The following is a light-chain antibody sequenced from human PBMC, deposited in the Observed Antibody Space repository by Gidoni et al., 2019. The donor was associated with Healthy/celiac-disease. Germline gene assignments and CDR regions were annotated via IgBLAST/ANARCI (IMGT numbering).Light chain of an antibody. V-gene: IGLV1-40*01. CDR1: SSNIGAGYD. CDR2: GNS. Sequence: QSVLTQPPSVSGATGQRVTIPCTGSSSNIGAGYDVPWYQQLPGTAPKLLLYGNSNRPSGVPDRFSGSKSGTSASLAITGLQAEDEADYYCQSYDSSLSGSPHVVFGGGTKLTVL. J-gene: IGLJ2*01. CDR3: QSYDSSLSGSPHVV.